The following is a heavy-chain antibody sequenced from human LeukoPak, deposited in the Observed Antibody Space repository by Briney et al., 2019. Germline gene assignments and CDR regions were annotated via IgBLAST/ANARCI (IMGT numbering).Heavy chain of an antibody. J-gene: IGHJ4*02. Sequence: KPSETLSLTCTVSGGSISSYYWSWIRQPPGKGLEWIGYIYYGGSTNYNPSLKSRVTISVDTSKNQFSLKLSSVTAADTAVYYCAGSHYDILTGYYIFDYWGQGTLVTVSS. CDR1: GGSISSYY. D-gene: IGHD3-9*01. CDR3: AGSHYDILTGYYIFDY. V-gene: IGHV4-59*01. CDR2: IYYGGST.